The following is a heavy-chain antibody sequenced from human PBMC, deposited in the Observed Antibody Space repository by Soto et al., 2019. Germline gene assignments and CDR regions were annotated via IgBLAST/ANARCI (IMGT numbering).Heavy chain of an antibody. CDR1: GYSFTSYW. V-gene: IGHV5-10-1*01. CDR3: ASHTSRRSGYYFYYGMDD. D-gene: IGHD2-2*01. J-gene: IGHJ6*02. CDR2: IDPSDSYT. Sequence: PGESLKISCKGSGYSFTSYWINWVRQMPGKGLEWMGRIDPSDSYTNYSSSFQGHVTISADKSISTAYLQWSTLKASDTAMYYCASHTSRRSGYYFYYGMDDWGQGNTVTVSS.